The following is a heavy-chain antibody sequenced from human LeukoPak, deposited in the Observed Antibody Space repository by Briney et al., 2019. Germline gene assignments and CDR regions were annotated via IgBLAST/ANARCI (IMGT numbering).Heavy chain of an antibody. CDR1: GFTFSSYA. CDR3: AKGSIAVAAPRVYYFDY. Sequence: GGSLRLSCAASGFTFSSYAMSWVRQAPGKGLEWVSAISGSGGSTYYADSVKGRFTISRDNSKNTLYLQMNSLRAEDTAVYYCAKGSIAVAAPRVYYFDYWGQGTLVTVSS. D-gene: IGHD6-19*01. V-gene: IGHV3-23*01. J-gene: IGHJ4*02. CDR2: ISGSGGST.